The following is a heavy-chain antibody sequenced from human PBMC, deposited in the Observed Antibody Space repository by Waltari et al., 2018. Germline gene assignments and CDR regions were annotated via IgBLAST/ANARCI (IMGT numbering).Heavy chain of an antibody. J-gene: IGHJ3*02. CDR1: GYTFTSYD. V-gene: IGHV1-8*01. CDR2: MNPNSGNT. D-gene: IGHD6-13*01. CDR3: ALAAAGIEEDAFDI. Sequence: QVQLVQSGAEVKKPGASVKVSCKASGYTFTSYDINWVRQATGQGLEWMGWMNPNSGNTGYAQKCQGRVTMTRNTSISTAYMELSSLRSEDTAVYYCALAAAGIEEDAFDIWGQGTMVTVSS.